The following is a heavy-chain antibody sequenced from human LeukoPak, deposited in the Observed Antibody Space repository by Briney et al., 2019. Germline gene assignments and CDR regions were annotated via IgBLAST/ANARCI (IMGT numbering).Heavy chain of an antibody. CDR2: INHSGST. CDR3: ARGRVVVDY. D-gene: IGHD2-15*01. Sequence: SETLSLTCAVYGGSFSGYYWSWIRQPPGKGLEWIGEINHSGSTNYDPSLKSRVTISVDTSKNQFSLKLSSVTAADTAVYYCARGRVVVDYWGQGTLVTVSS. J-gene: IGHJ4*02. CDR1: GGSFSGYY. V-gene: IGHV4-34*01.